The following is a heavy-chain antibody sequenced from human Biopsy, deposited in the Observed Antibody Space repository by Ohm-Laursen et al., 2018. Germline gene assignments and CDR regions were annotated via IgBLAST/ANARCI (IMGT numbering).Heavy chain of an antibody. V-gene: IGHV3-7*01. CDR2: IKQDGSEK. CDR1: GFTFSSYW. D-gene: IGHD4-23*01. J-gene: IGHJ6*02. Sequence: SLRLSCTASGFTFSSYWMSWVRQAPGKGLEWVANIKQDGSEKDYVDSVKGRFTISRDNAKNSLYLQMDSLEAEDTAVYYCARDTRWSPYSMDVWGQGTTVTVSS. CDR3: ARDTRWSPYSMDV.